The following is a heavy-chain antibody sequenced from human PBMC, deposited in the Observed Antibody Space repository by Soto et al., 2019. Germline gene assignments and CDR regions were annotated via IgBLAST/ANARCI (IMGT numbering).Heavy chain of an antibody. CDR2: IWYDGSNK. V-gene: IGHV3-33*01. J-gene: IGHJ3*02. Sequence: QPGGSLRLSCAASGFTFSSYGMHWVRQAPGKGLEWVAVIWYDGSNKYYADSVKGRFTISRDNSKNTLHLQMSSLRAEDTAVYYCARVFRPDYGPFDAFDIWGQGTMVTVSS. CDR1: GFTFSSYG. D-gene: IGHD3-10*01. CDR3: ARVFRPDYGPFDAFDI.